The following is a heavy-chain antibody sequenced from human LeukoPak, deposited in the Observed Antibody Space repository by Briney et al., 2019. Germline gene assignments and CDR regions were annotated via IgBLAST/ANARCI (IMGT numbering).Heavy chain of an antibody. V-gene: IGHV3-21*01. CDR3: ARPPSSWQQNWFDP. CDR2: ISSSSSYI. CDR1: GFTFSSYS. D-gene: IGHD6-13*01. Sequence: GGSLRLPCAASGFTFSSYSMNWVRQAPGKGLEWVSSISSSSSYIYYADSVKGRFTISRDNAKNSLYLQMNSLRAEDTAVYYCARPPSSWQQNWFDPWGQGTLVTVSS. J-gene: IGHJ5*02.